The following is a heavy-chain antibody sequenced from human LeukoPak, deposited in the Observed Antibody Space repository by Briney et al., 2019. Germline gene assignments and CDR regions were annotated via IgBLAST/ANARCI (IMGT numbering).Heavy chain of an antibody. CDR3: ARGDRVEGYCSGGSCYGFDY. D-gene: IGHD2-15*01. Sequence: ASVKVSCKASGYTFTGYYMHWVRQAPGQGLEWMGWTNPNSGGTNYAQKFQGRVTMTRDTSISTAYMELSRLRSDDTAVYYCARGDRVEGYCSGGSCYGFDYWGQGTLVTVSS. J-gene: IGHJ4*02. CDR1: GYTFTGYY. CDR2: TNPNSGGT. V-gene: IGHV1-2*02.